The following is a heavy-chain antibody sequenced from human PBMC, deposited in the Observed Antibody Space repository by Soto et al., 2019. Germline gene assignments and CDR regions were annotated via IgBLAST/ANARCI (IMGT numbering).Heavy chain of an antibody. CDR3: VRAQPAPLFDY. D-gene: IGHD5-18*01. CDR1: GFTFSDHY. V-gene: IGHV3-72*01. J-gene: IGHJ4*01. Sequence: GGSLRLSCAASGFTFSDHYMDWVRQAPGKGLEWVGRSRNKANSYTTEYAASVKGRFTVSRDDSQHLLYLQMNSLKTEDTAVYYCVRAQPAPLFDYWGHGTLVTVS. CDR2: SRNKANSYTT.